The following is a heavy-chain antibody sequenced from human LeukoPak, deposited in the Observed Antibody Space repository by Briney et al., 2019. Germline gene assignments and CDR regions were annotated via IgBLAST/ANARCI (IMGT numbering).Heavy chain of an antibody. D-gene: IGHD3-10*01. CDR2: INHSGST. V-gene: IGHV4-34*01. Sequence: PGGSLRLSCAASGFTFSSYEMNWVRQAPGKGLEWIGEINHSGSTNYNPSLKSRVTISVDTSKNQFSLKLSSVTAADTAVYYCARLDITMVRGRRNYYYYYMDVWGKGTTVTISS. CDR1: GFTFSSYE. J-gene: IGHJ6*03. CDR3: ARLDITMVRGRRNYYYYYMDV.